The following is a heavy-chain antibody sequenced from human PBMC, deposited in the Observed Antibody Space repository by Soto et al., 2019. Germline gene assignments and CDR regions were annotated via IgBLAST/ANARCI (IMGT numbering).Heavy chain of an antibody. CDR2: IKSKTDGGTT. CDR3: TTVVVMSDDAFDI. D-gene: IGHD3-22*01. Sequence: SVSNAWMNWVRQAPGKGLAWVGRIKSKTDGGTTDYAAPGKGRFTISRDDSKNTLYLQMNSLKTEDTAVYYCTTVVVMSDDAFDIWGQGTMVTVSS. CDR1: SVSNAW. J-gene: IGHJ3*02. V-gene: IGHV3-15*07.